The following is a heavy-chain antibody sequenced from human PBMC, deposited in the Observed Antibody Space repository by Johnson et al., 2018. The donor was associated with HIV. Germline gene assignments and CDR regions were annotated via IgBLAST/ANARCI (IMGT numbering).Heavy chain of an antibody. CDR2: IRFDGSNK. V-gene: IGHV3-30*02. Sequence: QVQLVESGGGVVQPGTSLRLSCAASGFTFSTYDMHWVRQAPGKGLEWVAFIRFDGSNKYYTDSVKGRFTISRDNAKNSLHLQMNSLRAEDTAVYYCARLRSGNRAFDIWGQGTMVTVSS. J-gene: IGHJ3*02. CDR1: GFTFSTYD. D-gene: IGHD2-15*01. CDR3: ARLRSGNRAFDI.